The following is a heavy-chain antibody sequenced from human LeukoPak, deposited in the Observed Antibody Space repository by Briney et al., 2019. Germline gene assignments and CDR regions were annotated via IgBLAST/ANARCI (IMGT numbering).Heavy chain of an antibody. CDR2: ISAYNGNT. V-gene: IGHV1-18*04. J-gene: IGHJ5*02. Sequence: ASVKVSCKASGYTFTSYGISWVRQAPGQGLEWMGWISAYNGNTNYAQKLQGRVTMTTDTSTSTAYMELRSLRSDDTAVYYCARDTAWFGELLSWFGPWGQGTLVTVSS. D-gene: IGHD3-10*01. CDR3: ARDTAWFGELLSWFGP. CDR1: GYTFTSYG.